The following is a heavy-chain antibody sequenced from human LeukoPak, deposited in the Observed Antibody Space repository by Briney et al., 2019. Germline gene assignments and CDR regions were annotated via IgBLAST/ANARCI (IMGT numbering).Heavy chain of an antibody. V-gene: IGHV4-34*01. J-gene: IGHJ2*01. D-gene: IGHD4-23*01. CDR2: INHSGST. Sequence: SETLSLTCAVYGGSFSGYYWSWIRQPPGKGLEWIGEINHSGSTNYNPSLKSRVTISVDTSKNQFSLKLSSVTAEDTAVFYCAREVIDYSGNSGRDWYFDLWGRGALVTVSS. CDR3: AREVIDYSGNSGRDWYFDL. CDR1: GGSFSGYY.